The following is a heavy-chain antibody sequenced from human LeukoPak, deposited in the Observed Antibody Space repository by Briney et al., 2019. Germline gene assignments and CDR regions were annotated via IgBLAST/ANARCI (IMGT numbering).Heavy chain of an antibody. J-gene: IGHJ4*02. V-gene: IGHV3-48*01. CDR2: ISATGGTI. D-gene: IGHD1-1*01. CDR1: GFTFSSNG. CDR3: ARWRYVGYYFDY. Sequence: PGGSLRLSCAASGFTFSSNGMNWVRQAPGKGLEWVSYISATGGTIYYADSVKGRFTISRDNSKNTLYLQMNSLRAEDTAVYYCARWRYVGYYFDYWGQGTLVTVSS.